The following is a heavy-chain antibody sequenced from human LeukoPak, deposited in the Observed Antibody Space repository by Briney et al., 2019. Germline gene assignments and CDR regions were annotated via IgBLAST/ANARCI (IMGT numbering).Heavy chain of an antibody. Sequence: SVKVSCKAAGGGFTFTSHAISWVRQAPGQGLEWVGGLIPIYGSANYAQKFQGRVTITSDESTRTVYMELSSLRPEDSAVYYCAGFFYDNSGDAFDIWGQGTMVTVSS. CDR1: GGGFTFTSHA. J-gene: IGHJ3*02. V-gene: IGHV1-69*13. CDR2: LIPIYGSA. CDR3: AGFFYDNSGDAFDI. D-gene: IGHD3-22*01.